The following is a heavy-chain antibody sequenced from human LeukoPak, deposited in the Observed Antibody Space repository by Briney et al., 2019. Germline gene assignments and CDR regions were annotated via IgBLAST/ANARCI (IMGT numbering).Heavy chain of an antibody. CDR3: ARENSGSYREFDS. CDR2: IYTSGST. V-gene: IGHV4-4*07. Sequence: SETLSLTGTGSGGSISSYYWSWIRPPAGKGLEWIGRIYTSGSTNYNASLKSRVSMSVDTSKNQFSLKLSSVTAADTAVFYCARENSGSYREFDSWGQGTLVTVSS. CDR1: GGSISSYY. D-gene: IGHD1-26*01. J-gene: IGHJ4*02.